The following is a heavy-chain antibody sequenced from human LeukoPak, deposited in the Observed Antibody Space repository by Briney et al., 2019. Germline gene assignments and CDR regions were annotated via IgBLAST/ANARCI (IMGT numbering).Heavy chain of an antibody. V-gene: IGHV3-30-3*01. CDR2: ISYDGSNK. Sequence: PGGSLRLSCAASGFTFSSYAMHWVRQAPGKGLEWVAVISYDGSNKYYADSVKGRFTISRDNYKNTLYLQMNSLRAEDTAVYYCAKALPFSHKYYDFWSGYYKTPFDYWGQGTLVTVSS. CDR3: AKALPFSHKYYDFWSGYYKTPFDY. J-gene: IGHJ4*02. D-gene: IGHD3-3*01. CDR1: GFTFSSYA.